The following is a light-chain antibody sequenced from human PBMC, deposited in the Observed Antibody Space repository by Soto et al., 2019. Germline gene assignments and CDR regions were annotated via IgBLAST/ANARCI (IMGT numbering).Light chain of an antibody. CDR2: KAS. Sequence: DIRMTQSPSTLSGSVGDRVTITCRASQTISSWLAWYQQKPGKAPKLLIYKASTLKSGVPSRFSGSGSGTEFTLTISSLQPDDFATYYCQHYNSYSEAFGQGTTGDIK. V-gene: IGKV1-5*03. CDR3: QHYNSYSEA. J-gene: IGKJ1*01. CDR1: QTISSW.